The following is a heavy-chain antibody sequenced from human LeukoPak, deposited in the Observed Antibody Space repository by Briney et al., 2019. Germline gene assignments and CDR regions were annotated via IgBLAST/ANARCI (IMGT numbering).Heavy chain of an antibody. D-gene: IGHD4-23*01. CDR3: ARADYGGNSGGYYYYYYMDV. CDR1: SGSISSGGYY. V-gene: IGHV4-31*03. CDR2: IYYSGST. Sequence: PSETLSLTCTVSSGSISSGGYYWSWIRQHPGKGLEWIGYIYYSGSTYYNPSLKSRVTISVDTSKNQFSLKLSSVTAADTAVYYCARADYGGNSGGYYYYYYMDVWGKGTTVTVSS. J-gene: IGHJ6*03.